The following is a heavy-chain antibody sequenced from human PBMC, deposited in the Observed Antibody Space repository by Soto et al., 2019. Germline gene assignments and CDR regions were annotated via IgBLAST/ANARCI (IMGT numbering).Heavy chain of an antibody. CDR3: ARECVDTVTSITIPFDY. CDR1: GFTFDDYA. J-gene: IGHJ4*02. CDR2: INWNSDTI. D-gene: IGHD5-12*01. V-gene: IGHV3-9*01. Sequence: PGGSLRLSCAASGFTFDDYAMHWVRQAPGKGLEWVSGINWNSDTIGYADSVKGRFTVSRDNAKGSLLLQMNSLRADDTAVYYCARECVDTVTSITIPFDYWGQGALVTVSS.